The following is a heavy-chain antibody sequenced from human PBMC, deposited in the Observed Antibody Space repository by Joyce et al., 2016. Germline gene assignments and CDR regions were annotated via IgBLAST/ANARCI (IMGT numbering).Heavy chain of an antibody. J-gene: IGHJ4*02. CDR2: LYWNNDK. V-gene: IGHV2-5*01. CDR3: AHSLRVLRFLEWTPYFDY. CDR1: GFSFTTSGEG. D-gene: IGHD3-3*01. Sequence: QITLRESGPTLVKPTQTLTLTCTFSGFSFTTSGEGVGWIRQPPGKALEWLALLYWNNDKFFSPSLKSRLTITKDTSKNQVVLTLANVDPVDTATYYCAHSLRVLRFLEWTPYFDYWGQGTLVTVAS.